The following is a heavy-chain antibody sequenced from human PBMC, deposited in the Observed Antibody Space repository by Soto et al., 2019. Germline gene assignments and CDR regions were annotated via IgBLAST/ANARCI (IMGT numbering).Heavy chain of an antibody. D-gene: IGHD3-9*01. Sequence: QVQLQQWGAGLLKPSETLSLTCAVHSGSFSSYYCTWTRQPPGKGLEWIGEIHPSGDTDYNPSLSXXXXXXXXXXXXXXSXXXXXXXXXXTAVYFXXXGRDPHKGGRTWGQGTLVTVSS. J-gene: IGHJ5*02. V-gene: IGHV4-34*02. CDR1: SGSFSSYY. CDR3: XXGRDPHKGGRT. CDR2: IHPSGDT.